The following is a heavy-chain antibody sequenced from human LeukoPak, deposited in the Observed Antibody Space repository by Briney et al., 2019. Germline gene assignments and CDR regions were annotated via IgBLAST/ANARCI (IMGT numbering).Heavy chain of an antibody. J-gene: IGHJ3*02. CDR3: ARDRYYDFWSGLSDAFDI. Sequence: SQTLSLTCAISGDSVSSNSAAWNWIRQPPSRGLEWLGRTYYRSKWYNDYAVSVKSRITINPDTSKNQFSLQLNSVTPEDTAVYYCARDRYYDFWSGLSDAFDIWGQGTMVTVSS. CDR2: TYYRSKWYN. V-gene: IGHV6-1*01. CDR1: GDSVSSNSAA. D-gene: IGHD3-3*01.